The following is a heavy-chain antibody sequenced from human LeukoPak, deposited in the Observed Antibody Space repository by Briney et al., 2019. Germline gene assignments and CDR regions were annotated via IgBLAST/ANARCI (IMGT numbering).Heavy chain of an antibody. J-gene: IGHJ4*02. D-gene: IGHD5-18*01. CDR3: ARGDSYGYQYRFDY. CDR2: IIPIFGTT. CDR1: GGTFNSYA. Sequence: GSSVKVSCKASGGTFNSYAISWVRQAPGQGLEWMGGIIPIFGTTNYAQKFQGRVTITADESTGTAYMELSSLRSEDTAVYYCARGDSYGYQYRFDYWGQGTLVTVSS. V-gene: IGHV1-69*01.